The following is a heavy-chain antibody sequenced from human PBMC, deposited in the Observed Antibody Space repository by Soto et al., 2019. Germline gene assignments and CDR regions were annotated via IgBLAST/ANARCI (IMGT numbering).Heavy chain of an antibody. CDR2: ILYTGYT. J-gene: IGHJ5*02. CDR3: ARERGEWFGDLLPHGWFDH. V-gene: IGHV4-59*01. Sequence: SXTLSLACTVSGRSIIAYYWRWIRQPPGKGVEWIGYILYTGYTNYNPSLKSRITISIDTSRNQFSLRLSSVTAADTAVYYCARERGEWFGDLLPHGWFDHWSQGNLVTVSS. CDR1: GRSIIAYY. D-gene: IGHD3-10*01.